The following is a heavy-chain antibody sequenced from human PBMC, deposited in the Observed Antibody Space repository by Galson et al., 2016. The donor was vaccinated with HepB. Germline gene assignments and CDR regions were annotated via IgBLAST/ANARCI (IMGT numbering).Heavy chain of an antibody. CDR2: FDPEDGET. V-gene: IGHV1-24*01. CDR1: GYTLTELS. D-gene: IGHD2-15*01. CDR3: ATTRLPRYCSGGSCYKLGYGMDV. J-gene: IGHJ6*02. Sequence: SVKVSCKVSGYTLTELSMHWVRQAPGKGLEWMGGFDPEDGETIYAQKFQGSFTMTEDTSTDTAYMELSSLRSEDTAVYYCATTRLPRYCSGGSCYKLGYGMDVWGQGTTVTVSS.